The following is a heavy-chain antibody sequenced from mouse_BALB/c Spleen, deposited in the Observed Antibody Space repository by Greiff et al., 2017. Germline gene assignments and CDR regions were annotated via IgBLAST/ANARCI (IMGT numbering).Heavy chain of an antibody. CDR2: IYPGDGST. J-gene: IGHJ2*01. Sequence: QVQLQQSGDDLVKPGASVKLSCKASGYTFTSYWINWIKQRPGQGLEWIGWIYPGDGSTKYNEKFKGKATLTADKSSSTAYMQLSSLTSENSAVYFCARGYGNFDYWGQGTTLTVSS. V-gene: IGHV1S56*01. CDR1: GYTFTSYW. CDR3: ARGYGNFDY. D-gene: IGHD2-10*02.